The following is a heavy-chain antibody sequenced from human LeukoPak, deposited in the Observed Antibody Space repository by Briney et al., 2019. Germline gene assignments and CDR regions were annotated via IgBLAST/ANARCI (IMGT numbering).Heavy chain of an antibody. V-gene: IGHV1-18*01. CDR1: GYTFTSYG. CDR3: ARDIVVVPAAITSYYYYGMDV. J-gene: IGHJ6*02. D-gene: IGHD2-2*02. Sequence: ASVKVSRKASGYTFTSYGISWVRQAPGQGLEWMGWISTYNGNTNYAQKLQGRVTMTTDTSTSTAYMELRSLRSDDTAVYYCARDIVVVPAAITSYYYYGMDVWGQGTTVTVSS. CDR2: ISTYNGNT.